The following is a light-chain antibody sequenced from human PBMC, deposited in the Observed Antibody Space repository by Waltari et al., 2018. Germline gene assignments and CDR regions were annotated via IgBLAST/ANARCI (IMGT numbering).Light chain of an antibody. J-gene: IGLJ3*02. V-gene: IGLV3-21*02. CDR2: DDS. CDR3: QVWESSRGV. Sequence: SYVLTQSPSVSVAPGQTAKIPWWGMNIGSKSVQWYQHKTGQAPVLVAYDDSGRPSGIPQRFSGSNAENTATLTISRVEAGDEADYYCQVWESSRGVFGGGTNLTVL. CDR1: NIGSKS.